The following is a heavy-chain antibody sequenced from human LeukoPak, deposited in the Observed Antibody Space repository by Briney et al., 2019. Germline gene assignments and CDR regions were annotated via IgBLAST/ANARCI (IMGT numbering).Heavy chain of an antibody. V-gene: IGHV3-30*04. J-gene: IGHJ4*02. D-gene: IGHD5-24*01. Sequence: GRSLRLSCAAAGFTFSRYAMHWVRQAPGKGLEWVAVISYDGSNKYYADSVKGRFTISRDNSKNTLYLQMNSLRAEDTAVYYCAREGDRDGYNPTLDYWGQGTLVTVSS. CDR2: ISYDGSNK. CDR3: AREGDRDGYNPTLDY. CDR1: GFTFSRYA.